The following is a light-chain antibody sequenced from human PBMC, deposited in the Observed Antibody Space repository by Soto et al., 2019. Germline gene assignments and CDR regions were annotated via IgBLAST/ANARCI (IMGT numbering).Light chain of an antibody. J-gene: IGLJ3*02. CDR1: SSDVVDGDF. Sequence: QSVLTQPASVSGSPRQSITISCTGTSSDVVDGDFVSWYQQRPGNAPKLMIYKFSNRPSGVSNRFSGSKSGNTASLTISGLQDEDGADYDCCSYTRSYTWVFGGGTKLPVL. V-gene: IGLV2-14*01. CDR3: CSYTRSYTWV. CDR2: KFS.